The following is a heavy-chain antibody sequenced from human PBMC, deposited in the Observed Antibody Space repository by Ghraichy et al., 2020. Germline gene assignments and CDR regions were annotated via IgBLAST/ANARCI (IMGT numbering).Heavy chain of an antibody. V-gene: IGHV4-34*01. CDR2: INHSRST. Sequence: SETLSLTCAVYGGSFSGYYWSWIRQPPGKGLEWIGEINHSRSTNYNPSLKRRVTISVDTSKNQFSLKLSSVTAADTAVYYCARGRRWSGITIVRGNWFDPWGQGTLVTVSS. CDR3: ARGRRWSGITIVRGNWFDP. J-gene: IGHJ5*02. D-gene: IGHD3-10*01. CDR1: GGSFSGYY.